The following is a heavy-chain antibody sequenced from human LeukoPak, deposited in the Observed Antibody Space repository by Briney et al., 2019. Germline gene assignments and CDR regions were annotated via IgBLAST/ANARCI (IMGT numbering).Heavy chain of an antibody. CDR2: IYHSGST. D-gene: IGHD2-21*01. CDR3: ARLWPFSEGYFDY. Sequence: SETLSLTCAVSGYSISSGYYWGWIRQPPGKGLEWIGSIYHSGSTYYNPSLKSRVTISVDTSKNQFSQRLSSVTAADTAVYYCARLWPFSEGYFDYWGQGTLVTVSS. CDR1: GYSISSGYY. J-gene: IGHJ4*02. V-gene: IGHV4-38-2*01.